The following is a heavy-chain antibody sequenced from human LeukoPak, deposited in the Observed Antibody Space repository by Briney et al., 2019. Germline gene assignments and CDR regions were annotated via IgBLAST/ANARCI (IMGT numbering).Heavy chain of an antibody. D-gene: IGHD5-18*01. Sequence: GGTLRLSCAASGFTFSSYSMNWVRQAPGKGLEWVSSISSSSSYIYYADSVKGRFTISRDNAKNSLYLQMNSLRAEDTAVYYCARRVTSGAFDIWGQGTMVTVSS. J-gene: IGHJ3*02. CDR1: GFTFSSYS. CDR3: ARRVTSGAFDI. CDR2: ISSSSSYI. V-gene: IGHV3-21*01.